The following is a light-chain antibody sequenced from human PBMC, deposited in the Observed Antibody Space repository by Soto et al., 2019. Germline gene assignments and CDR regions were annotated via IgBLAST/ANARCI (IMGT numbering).Light chain of an antibody. CDR1: QSLDSN. CDR2: RAS. CDR3: QQYNNWPWT. J-gene: IGKJ1*01. V-gene: IGKV3-15*01. Sequence: EIVMTQSPATLSVATGERATLSCRASQSLDSNLAWYQQKPGQAPRLLIYRASTRATGIPARFSGSESGTDFTLTISSLQSEDFAVYYCQQYNNWPWTFGRGTKVEIK.